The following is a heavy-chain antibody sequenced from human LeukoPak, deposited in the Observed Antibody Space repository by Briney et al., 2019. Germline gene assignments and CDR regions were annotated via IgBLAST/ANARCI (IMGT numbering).Heavy chain of an antibody. CDR1: GGSISSGGYY. D-gene: IGHD1-1*01. CDR2: IYYSGNT. CDR3: ATWRTAKTGFDY. J-gene: IGHJ4*02. V-gene: IGHV4-31*02. Sequence: SETLSLTCTVSGGSISSGGYYWSWIRQHPGKGLEWIGYIYYSGNTYYNPSLKSRVTISLDTSKNQFSLELSSVTAADTAVYYCATWRTAKTGFDYWGQGTLVTVSS.